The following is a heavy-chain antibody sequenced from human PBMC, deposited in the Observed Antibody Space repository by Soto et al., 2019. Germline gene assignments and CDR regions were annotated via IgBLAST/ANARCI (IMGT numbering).Heavy chain of an antibody. CDR3: AMLGGWSGGSSGMDV. J-gene: IGHJ6*02. D-gene: IGHD6-19*01. Sequence: EVQLVESGGGLVQPGGSLRLSCAASGLIFSDYHMDWVRQAPGKGLEWVGRIRRKANSYTTEYAASVKGRFTISRDDSKDSLYLQMNSRISEDTAVYYCAMLGGWSGGSSGMDVWGQGTTVTVSS. CDR2: IRRKANSYTT. V-gene: IGHV3-72*01. CDR1: GLIFSDYH.